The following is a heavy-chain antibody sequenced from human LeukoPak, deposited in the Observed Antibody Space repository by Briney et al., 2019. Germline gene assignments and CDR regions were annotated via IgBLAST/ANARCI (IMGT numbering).Heavy chain of an antibody. J-gene: IGHJ4*02. CDR3: AKVLAYYFDY. V-gene: IGHV3-23*01. CDR2: IGSGT. CDR1: GFTFSSYA. Sequence: GGSLRLSCGASGFTFSSYAMSWVRQAPGKGLEWVSAIGSGTYYADSVKGRFTISRDNSKNMLYLQMNSLRAEDTAVYYCAKVLAYYFDYWGQGTLVTVSS.